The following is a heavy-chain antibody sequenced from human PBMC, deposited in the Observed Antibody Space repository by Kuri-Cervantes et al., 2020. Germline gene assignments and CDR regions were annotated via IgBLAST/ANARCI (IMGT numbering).Heavy chain of an antibody. V-gene: IGHV3-30-3*01. D-gene: IGHD6-19*01. CDR3: AKDGHSGWAYYFDY. CDR1: GFTFSSYA. J-gene: IGHJ4*02. CDR2: ISHDGSNT. Sequence: GESLKISCAASGFTFSSYAMHWVRQAPGKGLEWVAVISHDGSNTYYADSVKGRFTISRDNAKNSLYLQMNSLRAEDTALYYCAKDGHSGWAYYFDYWGQGTLVTVSS.